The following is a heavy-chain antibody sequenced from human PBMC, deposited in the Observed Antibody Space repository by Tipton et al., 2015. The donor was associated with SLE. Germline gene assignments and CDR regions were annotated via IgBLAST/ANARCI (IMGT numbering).Heavy chain of an antibody. CDR3: ARVVEMTRGIFASYYFDY. Sequence: TLSLTCAVYRGSFSGYSWTWIRQSPGRGLEWIGEFNHTGSTSYNPSLKSRVTMSIDSSKNQFSLILGSVTAADTAVYYCARVVEMTRGIFASYYFDYWGQGTLVTVSS. D-gene: IGHD3-3*01. V-gene: IGHV4-34*01. CDR2: FNHTGST. J-gene: IGHJ4*02. CDR1: RGSFSGYS.